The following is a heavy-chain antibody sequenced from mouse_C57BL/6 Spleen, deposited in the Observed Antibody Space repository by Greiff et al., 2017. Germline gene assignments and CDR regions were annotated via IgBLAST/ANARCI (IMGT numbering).Heavy chain of an antibody. V-gene: IGHV1-50*01. CDR3: AARWGDYDEDYYAMDY. CDR2: IDPSDSYT. D-gene: IGHD2-4*01. CDR1: GYTFTSYW. J-gene: IGHJ4*01. Sequence: QVQLQQPGAELVKPGASVKLSCKASGYTFTSYWMQWVKQRPGQGLEWIGEIDPSDSYTNYNQKFKGKATLTVDTSSSTAYMQLSSLTSEDSAVYYCAARWGDYDEDYYAMDYWGQGTSVTVSS.